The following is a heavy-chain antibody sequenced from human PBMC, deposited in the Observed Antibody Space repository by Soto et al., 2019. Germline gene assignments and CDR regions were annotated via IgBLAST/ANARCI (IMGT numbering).Heavy chain of an antibody. V-gene: IGHV3-30-3*01. J-gene: IGHJ4*02. D-gene: IGHD4-4*01. CDR2: ISYDGSNK. CDR1: GFTFSSDA. CDR3: ARASGLQYGYYFDY. Sequence: GGSVRLCCAASGFTFSSDAMHWVRQAPGKGLEWVAVISYDGSNKYYADSVKGRFTISRDNSKNTLYLQKNSLRGEDTAVYFCARASGLQYGYYFDYWGQGTLVTVSS.